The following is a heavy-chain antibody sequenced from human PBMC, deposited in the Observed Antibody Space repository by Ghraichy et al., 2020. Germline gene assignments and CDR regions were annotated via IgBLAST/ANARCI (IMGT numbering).Heavy chain of an antibody. Sequence: ASVKVSCKASGYTFTSYGISWVRQAPGQGLEWMGWISAYNGNTNYAQKLQGRVTMTTDTSTSTAYMELRSLRSDDTAVYYCARDRRDYYDSSDDYYYYGMDVWGQGTTVTVSS. J-gene: IGHJ6*02. CDR3: ARDRRDYYDSSDDYYYYGMDV. CDR1: GYTFTSYG. CDR2: ISAYNGNT. V-gene: IGHV1-18*04. D-gene: IGHD3-22*01.